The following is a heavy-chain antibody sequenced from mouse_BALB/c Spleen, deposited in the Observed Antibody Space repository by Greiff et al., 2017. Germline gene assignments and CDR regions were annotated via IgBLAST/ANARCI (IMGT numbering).Heavy chain of an antibody. D-gene: IGHD2-14*01. CDR2: INPYNDGT. CDR3: ARFYRYDVGYAMDY. J-gene: IGHJ4*01. CDR1: GYTFTSYV. Sequence: EVQVVESGPELVKPGASVKMSCKASGYTFTSYVMHWVKQKPGQGLEWIGYINPYNDGTKYNEKFKGKATLTSDKSSSTAYMELSSLTSEDSAVYYCARFYRYDVGYAMDYWGQGTSVTVSS. V-gene: IGHV1-14*01.